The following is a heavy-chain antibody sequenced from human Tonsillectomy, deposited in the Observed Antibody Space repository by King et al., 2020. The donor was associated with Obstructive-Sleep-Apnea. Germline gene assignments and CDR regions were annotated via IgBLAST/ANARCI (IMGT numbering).Heavy chain of an antibody. CDR1: GGSISSSSYY. Sequence: LQLQESGPGLVKPSETLSLTCTVSGGSISSSSYYWGWIRQPPGKWLEWIGNIYYSGSTYYNPSLKSRVTISVDTSKNQFSLKLSSVTAADTAVYYCARDHPANWYSLDYWGQGTLVTVSS. V-gene: IGHV4-39*07. CDR2: IYYSGST. D-gene: IGHD1-7*01. J-gene: IGHJ4*02. CDR3: ARDHPANWYSLDY.